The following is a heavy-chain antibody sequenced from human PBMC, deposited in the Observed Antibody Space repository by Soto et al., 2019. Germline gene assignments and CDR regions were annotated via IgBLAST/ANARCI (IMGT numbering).Heavy chain of an antibody. Sequence: EVQLVESGGGLIQPGGSLRLSCAASGFTFSTSEMYWVRQAPGKGLEWVSYIHPSGQPIFYAASVKGRFTISRDKANNSLYLPRISLRPEDSAVYYCARRASRWGQGTMVTVSS. J-gene: IGHJ3*01. CDR2: IHPSGQPI. D-gene: IGHD1-26*01. CDR1: GFTFSTSE. CDR3: ARRASR. V-gene: IGHV3-48*03.